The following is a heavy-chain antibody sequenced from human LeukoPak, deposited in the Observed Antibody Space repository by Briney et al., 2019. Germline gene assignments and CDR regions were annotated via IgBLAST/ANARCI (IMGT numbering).Heavy chain of an antibody. CDR1: GFMFNDYV. CDR2: ISWNSDLI. V-gene: IGHV3-9*03. J-gene: IGHJ4*02. D-gene: IGHD3-22*01. Sequence: PGGSLRLSCVGSGFMFNDYVMNWVRQVPGKGLEWVSGISWNSDLIGYADSVKGRFTISRDNDRNPLHLQMNSLRVEDMAFYYCTKSASFTLGGGYLDSWGQGSLVTVSS. CDR3: TKSASFTLGGGYLDS.